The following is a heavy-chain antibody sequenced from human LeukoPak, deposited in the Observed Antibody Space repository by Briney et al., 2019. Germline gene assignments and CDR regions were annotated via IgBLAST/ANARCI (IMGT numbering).Heavy chain of an antibody. V-gene: IGHV4-34*01. CDR3: ARGVLGPYSFDP. CDR2: IHYTGAT. Sequence: PSETLSLTCAVYGGTFRGYYWSWIRQPPGKGLEWIGEIHYTGATNYKPSLKSRVTISGDPSKNQVSLRVYSVTAADTAVYFCARGVLGPYSFDPWGRGTLVNVSS. D-gene: IGHD7-27*01. CDR1: GGTFRGYY. J-gene: IGHJ2*01.